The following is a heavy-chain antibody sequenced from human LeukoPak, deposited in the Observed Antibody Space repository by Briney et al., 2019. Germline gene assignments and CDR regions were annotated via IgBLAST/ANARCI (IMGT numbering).Heavy chain of an antibody. CDR2: IYHSGST. CDR1: GGSLGGYY. J-gene: IGHJ6*02. Sequence: SETLSLTCAVYGGSLGGYYWSWIRQPPGKGLEWIGEIYHSGSTNDNPSLKSRVTISIDTSKNQFSLKLNSVTAAGTAVYYCARGTGVTHYYYYGMDVWGQGTTVTVSS. CDR3: ARGTGVTHYYYYGMDV. D-gene: IGHD2-21*02. V-gene: IGHV4-34*01.